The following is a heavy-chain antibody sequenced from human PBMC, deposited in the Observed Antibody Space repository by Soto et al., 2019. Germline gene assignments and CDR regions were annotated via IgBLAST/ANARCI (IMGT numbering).Heavy chain of an antibody. V-gene: IGHV3-48*03. CDR3: ARGFFFPRRPRTNYGMDV. CDR2: ISTSAGTI. D-gene: IGHD1-7*01. J-gene: IGHJ6*02. Sequence: EVQLVESGGGLVQPGGSLRLSCAASGFTFSTYEMNWVRQAPGKGLEWVSYISTSAGTIYYADSVKGRFTISRDNVKNSLYLQMNSLRVEDTALYYCARGFFFPRRPRTNYGMDVWGQGTTVTVSS. CDR1: GFTFSTYE.